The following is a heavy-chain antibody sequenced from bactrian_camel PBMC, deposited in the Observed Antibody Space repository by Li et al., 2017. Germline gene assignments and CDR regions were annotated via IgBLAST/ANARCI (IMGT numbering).Heavy chain of an antibody. V-gene: IGHV3S63*01. CDR2: IWTYDGRT. J-gene: IGHJ4*01. CDR1: GYAYGGNC. D-gene: IGHD7*01. Sequence: QVQLVESGGGSVEAGGSLRLACVVSGYAYGGNCLGWFRQRPGKEREGVASIWTYDGRTSFADSVKGRFTVSRDNAKNTIFLQMSDLKPEDSAMYYCAATPVAPGPACVFSRPTRFYNHWGQGTQVTVS. CDR3: AATPVAPGPACVFSRPTRFYNH.